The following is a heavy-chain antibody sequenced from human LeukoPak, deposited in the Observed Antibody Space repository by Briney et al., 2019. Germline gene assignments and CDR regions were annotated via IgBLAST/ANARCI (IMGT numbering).Heavy chain of an antibody. J-gene: IGHJ4*02. CDR2: SDGSGT. CDR1: GFAFSGHW. Sequence: GGSLRLSCAVSGFAFSGHWMFWVRQAPGKGLEWVSSDGSGTGYTDSVKGRFTVSRDNARNTLYLQMNSLRAEDTAVYYCARARWYSCDYWGQGTLVTVSS. CDR3: ARARWYSCDY. V-gene: IGHV3-74*01. D-gene: IGHD5-24*01.